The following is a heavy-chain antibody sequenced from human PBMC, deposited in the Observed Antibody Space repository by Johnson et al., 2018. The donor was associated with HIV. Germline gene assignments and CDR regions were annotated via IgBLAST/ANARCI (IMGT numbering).Heavy chain of an antibody. CDR1: GFTFSSYG. V-gene: IGHV3-30*03. CDR2: ISYDGSNK. D-gene: IGHD6-19*01. J-gene: IGHJ3*02. CDR3: ARTTYSSPGAFDI. Sequence: QVQLVESGGGVVQPGRSLRLSCAASGFTFSSYGMHWVRQAPGKGLEWVTVISYDGSNKYYADSGKGRFTLSRDNSNNTLYLQMNSLRAEDTAVYYCARTTYSSPGAFDIWGQGTMVTVSS.